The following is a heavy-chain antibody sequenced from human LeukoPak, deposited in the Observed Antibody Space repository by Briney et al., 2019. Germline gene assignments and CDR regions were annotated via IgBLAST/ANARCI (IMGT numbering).Heavy chain of an antibody. V-gene: IGHV1-46*01. D-gene: IGHD2-15*01. CDR3: LSDATYYGMDV. Sequence: ASVKVSCKASGYTFTSYYMHWVRQPPGQGLEWMGIINPSGGSTSYAQKFQGRVTMTRDTSTSTVYMELSSLRSEDTAVYYCLSDATYYGMDVWGQGTTVTVSS. CDR2: INPSGGST. CDR1: GYTFTSYY. J-gene: IGHJ6*02.